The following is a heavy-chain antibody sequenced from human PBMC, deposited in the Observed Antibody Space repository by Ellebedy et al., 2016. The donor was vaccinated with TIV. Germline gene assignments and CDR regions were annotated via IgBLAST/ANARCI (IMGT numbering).Heavy chain of an antibody. CDR3: TKGSTTVTRGCFDY. CDR1: GFTFDGYA. D-gene: IGHD4-17*01. V-gene: IGHV3-9*01. Sequence: PGGSLRLSCAASGFTFDGYAMHWVRQAPGQGLEWVSGISWNSGSIGYADSVKGRFTISRDNAKNSLYLQMNSLRAEDTAFYYCTKGSTTVTRGCFDYWGQGTLVTVSS. J-gene: IGHJ4*02. CDR2: ISWNSGSI.